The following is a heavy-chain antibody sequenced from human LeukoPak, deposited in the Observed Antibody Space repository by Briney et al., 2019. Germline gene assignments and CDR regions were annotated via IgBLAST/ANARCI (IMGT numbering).Heavy chain of an antibody. CDR2: ISYDGGNK. CDR3: ARAPSGQYYYGMDV. Sequence: GGSLRLSCAASGFTFSSYAMRWVRQAPGKGLEWVAVISYDGGNKYYADSVKDRFTISRDNSKNTLYLQMNSLRAEDTAVYYCARAPSGQYYYGMDVWGQGTTVTVSS. D-gene: IGHD4-11*01. CDR1: GFTFSSYA. V-gene: IGHV3-30-3*01. J-gene: IGHJ6*02.